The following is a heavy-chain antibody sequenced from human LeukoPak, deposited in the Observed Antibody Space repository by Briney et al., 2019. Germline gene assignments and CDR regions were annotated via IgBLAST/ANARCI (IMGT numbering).Heavy chain of an antibody. J-gene: IGHJ4*02. CDR1: GFTFSSYS. Sequence: GGSLRLPCTASGFTFSSYSMNWVRQAPGKGLEWVSYISSSSSTIYYADSVKGRFTISRDNSKNTLYLQMNSLRAEDTAVYYCAKDERGVIDYWGQGTLVTVSS. D-gene: IGHD1-1*01. CDR3: AKDERGVIDY. V-gene: IGHV3-48*01. CDR2: ISSSSSTI.